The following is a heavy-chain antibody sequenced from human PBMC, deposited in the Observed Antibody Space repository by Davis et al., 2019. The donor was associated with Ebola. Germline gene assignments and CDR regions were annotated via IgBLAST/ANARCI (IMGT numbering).Heavy chain of an antibody. CDR1: RFTFSDYY. CDR3: AKEDYDILTGKYYYYGMDV. V-gene: IGHV3-11*06. CDR2: ISSSTTYT. D-gene: IGHD3-9*01. J-gene: IGHJ6*02. Sequence: PGGSLRLSCAASRFTFSDYYMSWIRQAPGRGLEWVSYISSSTTYTDYADSVKGRFTISRDNAKNSLYLQMNSLRAEDTAVYYCAKEDYDILTGKYYYYGMDVWGQGTTVTVSS.